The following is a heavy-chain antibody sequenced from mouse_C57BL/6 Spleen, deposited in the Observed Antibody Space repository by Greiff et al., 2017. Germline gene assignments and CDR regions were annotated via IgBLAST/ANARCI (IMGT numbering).Heavy chain of an antibody. CDR1: GYSITSGYY. CDR3: ARSDYYGSSSPLDY. J-gene: IGHJ2*01. Sequence: EVQRVESGPGLVKPSQSLSLTCSVTGYSITSGYYWNWIRQFPGNKLEWMGYISYDGSNNYNPSLKNRISITRDTSKNQFFLKLNSVTTEDTATYYCARSDYYGSSSPLDYWGQGTTLTVSS. CDR2: ISYDGSN. D-gene: IGHD1-1*01. V-gene: IGHV3-6*01.